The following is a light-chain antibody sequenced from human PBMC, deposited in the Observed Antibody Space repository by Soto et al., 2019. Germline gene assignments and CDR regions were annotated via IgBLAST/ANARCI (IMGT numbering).Light chain of an antibody. J-gene: IGKJ5*01. CDR1: QGIKNW. V-gene: IGKV1-12*01. CDR3: QQAASFPIT. CDR2: TGS. Sequence: DIKMTQSPSYVSASVGERVTMTCRASQGIKNWLAWYQQKPGKAPNLLIYTGSSLQSGVPSRFSGSGSGTDFTLTINSLQPEDFATYYCQQAASFPITVGQGTRLEIK.